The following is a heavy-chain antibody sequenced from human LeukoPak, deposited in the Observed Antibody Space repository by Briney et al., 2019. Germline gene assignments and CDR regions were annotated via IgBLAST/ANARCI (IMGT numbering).Heavy chain of an antibody. D-gene: IGHD2-2*01. J-gene: IGHJ3*02. V-gene: IGHV3-21*01. Sequence: GGSLRLSCAASGFTFSSYSMNWVRQAPGKGLEWVSSISSSSSYIYYADSVKGRFTISRDNAKNSLYLQMNSLRAEDTAVYYCARDRGGSRGAFDIWDQGTMVTVSS. CDR2: ISSSSSYI. CDR1: GFTFSSYS. CDR3: ARDRGGSRGAFDI.